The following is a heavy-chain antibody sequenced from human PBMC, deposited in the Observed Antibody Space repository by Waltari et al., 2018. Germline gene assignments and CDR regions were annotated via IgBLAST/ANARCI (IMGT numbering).Heavy chain of an antibody. J-gene: IGHJ3*02. Sequence: QLPESGPRLVKPSQTLSLRPTVSGAPIRSGCYSWTLIRQRPGKGLQWFGYTVHLGKTYSNPSIKSLLTLSVDTSNNYFSLRLRSVTAADTAVYYCARWFRGYNAFDIWGQGTMFTVSS. D-gene: IGHD3-10*01. V-gene: IGHV4-31*01. CDR3: ARWFRGYNAFDI. CDR1: GAPIRSGCYS. CDR2: TVHLGKT.